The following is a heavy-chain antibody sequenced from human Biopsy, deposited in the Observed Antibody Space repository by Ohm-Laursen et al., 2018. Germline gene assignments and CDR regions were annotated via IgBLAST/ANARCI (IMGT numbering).Heavy chain of an antibody. D-gene: IGHD3-10*01. Sequence: SDTLSLTCNVSDGSINDYFWSWVRQPAGKGLEWIGRVFRNEATNYNPSLKGRATMSIDRSKSQFSLTLRSVTAADTAVYYCTNSLGGAYWGPGILVTVSS. J-gene: IGHJ4*02. CDR2: VFRNEAT. CDR3: TNSLGGAY. CDR1: DGSINDYF. V-gene: IGHV4-4*07.